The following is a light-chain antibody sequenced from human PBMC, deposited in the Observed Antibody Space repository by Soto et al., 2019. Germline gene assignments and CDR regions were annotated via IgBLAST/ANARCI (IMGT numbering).Light chain of an antibody. Sequence: QSVLTQPRSVSGSPGQPVTISCTGTSSDVGGYNYVSWYQQHPGKAPKLMIYDVSKRPSGVPDRFSGSKSGNTASLTISGLQAEDEADYYCCSYAGSYVFGTGTKVTV. CDR3: CSYAGSYV. J-gene: IGLJ1*01. V-gene: IGLV2-11*01. CDR1: SSDVGGYNY. CDR2: DVS.